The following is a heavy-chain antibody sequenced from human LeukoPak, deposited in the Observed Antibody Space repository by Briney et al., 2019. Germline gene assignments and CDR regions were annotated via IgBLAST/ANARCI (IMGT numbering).Heavy chain of an antibody. CDR3: SRGDCTSTTCHKWFDP. CDR1: GFTFSMYW. Sequence: PGGSLRLSCAASGFTFSMYWMHWVRQDPGTGLVWVSRIDSDGSITDYADSVKGRFTISRDNAKNTLYLQMNSLRADDTAVYYCSRGDCTSTTCHKWFDPWGQGTLVTVSS. V-gene: IGHV3-74*01. D-gene: IGHD2-2*01. CDR2: IDSDGSIT. J-gene: IGHJ5*02.